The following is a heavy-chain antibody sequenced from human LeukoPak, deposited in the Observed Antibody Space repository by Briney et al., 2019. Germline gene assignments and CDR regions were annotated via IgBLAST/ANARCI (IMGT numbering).Heavy chain of an antibody. J-gene: IGHJ4*02. D-gene: IGHD3-22*01. CDR1: GGSISSSSYY. V-gene: IGHV4-39*01. CDR2: IYYSGST. CDR3: ARHRYSYYYDSSGYPYYFDY. Sequence: SETLSLTCTVSGGSISSSSYYWGWIRPAPGKGLEWIGSIYYSGSTYYNPSLKSRVTISVDTSKNQFSLKLSSVTAADTAVYYCARHRYSYYYDSSGYPYYFDYWGQGTLVTVSS.